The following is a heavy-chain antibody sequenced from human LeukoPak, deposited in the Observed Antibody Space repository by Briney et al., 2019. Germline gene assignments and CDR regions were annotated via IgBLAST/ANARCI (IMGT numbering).Heavy chain of an antibody. V-gene: IGHV4-34*01. Sequence: SETLSLTCAVYGGSFSGYYWSWIRLPPGKGLEWIGEINHSGSTNYNPSLKSRVTISVDTSKNQFSLKLSSVTAADTAVYYCARYIAVAGTVDYWGQGTLVTVSS. J-gene: IGHJ4*02. CDR1: GGSFSGYY. D-gene: IGHD6-19*01. CDR2: INHSGST. CDR3: ARYIAVAGTVDY.